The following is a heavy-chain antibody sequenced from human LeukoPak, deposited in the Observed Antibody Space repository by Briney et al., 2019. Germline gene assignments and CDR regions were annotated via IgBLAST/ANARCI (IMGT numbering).Heavy chain of an antibody. Sequence: SETLSLTCSVSGASMHNHYWSWIRQPPGKALEWIGYVSHSETTNYNPSLKSRVSMSVDTSKNEFSLRLSSVTAADTALYYCATRPAETTWFGLCDYWSRGTVDTVSS. D-gene: IGHD3-10*01. CDR2: VSHSETT. J-gene: IGHJ4*02. CDR1: GASMHNHY. V-gene: IGHV4-59*11. CDR3: ATRPAETTWFGLCDY.